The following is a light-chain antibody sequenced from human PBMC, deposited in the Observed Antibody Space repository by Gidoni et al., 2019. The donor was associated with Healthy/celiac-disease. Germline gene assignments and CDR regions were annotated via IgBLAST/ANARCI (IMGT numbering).Light chain of an antibody. Sequence: EIVMTQSPATLSVSTGERATLSCRASQSVSSNLAWYQQKPGQAPRLLIYGASTRATGIPARFSGSGSGTEFTLTISSLQSEDFAVYYCQQCNNWPRTFGQGTKVEIK. CDR1: QSVSSN. J-gene: IGKJ1*01. V-gene: IGKV3-15*01. CDR2: GAS. CDR3: QQCNNWPRT.